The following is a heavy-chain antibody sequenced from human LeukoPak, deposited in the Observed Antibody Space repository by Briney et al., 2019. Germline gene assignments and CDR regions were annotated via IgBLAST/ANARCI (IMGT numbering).Heavy chain of an antibody. CDR1: GYTFTSYG. CDR3: ARVLHGDYHPNFDY. J-gene: IGHJ4*02. CDR2: ISAYNGNT. Sequence: GASVKVSCKASGYTFTSYGISWVRQAPGQGLEWVGWISAYNGNTNYAQKLQGRVTMTTDTSTSTAYMELRSLRSDDTAVYYCARVLHGDYHPNFDYWGQGTLVTVSS. D-gene: IGHD4-17*01. V-gene: IGHV1-18*01.